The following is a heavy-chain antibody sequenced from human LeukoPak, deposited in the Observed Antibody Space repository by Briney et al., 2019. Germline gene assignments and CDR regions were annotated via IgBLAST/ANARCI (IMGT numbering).Heavy chain of an antibody. CDR3: ATEGGSGSYYGDDAFDM. Sequence: GGSLRLSCAASGFTFSDHYMDWVRQAPGKGLEWVGRVKSKADDGTTDYAAPVQGRFTISRDDSKNTLSLQMNSLKTEDTAVYYCATEGGSGSYYGDDAFDMWGQATMVTVSS. D-gene: IGHD3-10*01. CDR1: GFTFSDHY. J-gene: IGHJ3*02. V-gene: IGHV3-15*01. CDR2: VKSKADDGTT.